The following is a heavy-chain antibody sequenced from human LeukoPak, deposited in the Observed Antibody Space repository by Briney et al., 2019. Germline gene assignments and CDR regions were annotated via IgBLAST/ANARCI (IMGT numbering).Heavy chain of an antibody. D-gene: IGHD3-10*01. CDR1: GYNFTSYW. CDR2: IYPGDSDT. CDR3: ARTRPNYGSGSYYSEMFDY. J-gene: IGHJ4*02. V-gene: IGHV5-51*01. Sequence: GESLKISCKGSGYNFTSYWIGWVRQMPGKGLGWMGIIYPGDSDTRYSPSFQGQVTISADKSISTAYLQWSSLKASDTAMYYCARTRPNYGSGSYYSEMFDYWGQGTLVTVSS.